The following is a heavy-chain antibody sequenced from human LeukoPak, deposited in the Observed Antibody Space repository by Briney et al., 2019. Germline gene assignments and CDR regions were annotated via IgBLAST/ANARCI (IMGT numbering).Heavy chain of an antibody. D-gene: IGHD1-1*01. CDR1: GGSISSSSYY. CDR3: ALNWNDLSAFDI. Sequence: SETLSLTCTVSGGSISSSSYYWGWIRQPPGKGLEWIGSIYYSGNTYYSPSLNSRVTTSIDTSKNQFSLKLNSVTSADTAVYYCALNWNDLSAFDIWGQGTLVTVSS. V-gene: IGHV4-39*07. J-gene: IGHJ3*02. CDR2: IYYSGNT.